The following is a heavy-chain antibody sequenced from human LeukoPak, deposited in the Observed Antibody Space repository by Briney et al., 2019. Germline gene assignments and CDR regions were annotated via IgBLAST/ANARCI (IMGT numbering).Heavy chain of an antibody. Sequence: QTGGSLRLSCAASGFTFSSYAMHWVRQAPGKGLEWVAVIWYDGSKKYYTDSVKGRFTISRDNSKNTLYLQMNSLRAEDTAVYYCARGSLSGGYGAYDIWGQGTMVTVSS. CDR2: IWYDGSKK. V-gene: IGHV3-33*01. D-gene: IGHD5-18*01. CDR1: GFTFSSYA. CDR3: ARGSLSGGYGAYDI. J-gene: IGHJ3*02.